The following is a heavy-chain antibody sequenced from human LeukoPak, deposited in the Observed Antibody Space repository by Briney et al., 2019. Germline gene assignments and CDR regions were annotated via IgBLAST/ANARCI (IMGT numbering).Heavy chain of an antibody. D-gene: IGHD1-26*01. Sequence: ASVKVSCKASGYTFTSYYMHWVRQAPGQGLEWMGLINPTGGSTGYAQKFQGRVTMTRDMSTSTDYMELSSLRSEGTAIYYCARDNSVGDNAWWFDPWGQGTLVTVSS. J-gene: IGHJ5*02. CDR2: INPTGGST. CDR3: ARDNSVGDNAWWFDP. V-gene: IGHV1-46*01. CDR1: GYTFTSYY.